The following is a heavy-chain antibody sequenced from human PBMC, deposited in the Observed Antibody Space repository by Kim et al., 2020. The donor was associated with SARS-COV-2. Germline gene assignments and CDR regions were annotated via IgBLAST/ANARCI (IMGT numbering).Heavy chain of an antibody. CDR3: ARDRSDYSDSVDYDYYIMDV. V-gene: IGHV1-18*01. Sequence: ASVKVSCKTSGYSFSGYGISWVRQAPGQGLEWMGWISGDKGNTNYAQKLQGRVTMTTDTSTSTAYMELRSLRSDDTAVYYCARDRSDYSDSVDYDYYIMDVWGQGTTVTVSS. D-gene: IGHD4-17*01. CDR1: GYSFSGYG. J-gene: IGHJ6*03. CDR2: ISGDKGNT.